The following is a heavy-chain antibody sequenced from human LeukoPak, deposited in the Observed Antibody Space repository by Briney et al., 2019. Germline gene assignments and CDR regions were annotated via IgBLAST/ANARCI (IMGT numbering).Heavy chain of an antibody. J-gene: IGHJ5*02. V-gene: IGHV3-43*02. D-gene: IGHD7-27*01. CDR3: AKGVRSGAYYNCFDP. CDR2: ISGDGDNT. CDR1: GFTLDDSA. Sequence: GGSLRLSCVASGFTLDDSALHWVRQAPGKGLEWISLISGDGDNTYYADSVKGRFTISRDTSTNSLYLQMSSLRAEDTAFYYCAKGVRSGAYYNCFDPWGQGTLVTVSS.